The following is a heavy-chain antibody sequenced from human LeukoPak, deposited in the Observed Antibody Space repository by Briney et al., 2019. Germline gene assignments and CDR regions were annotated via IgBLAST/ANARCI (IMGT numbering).Heavy chain of an antibody. CDR2: ISWNSGSI. J-gene: IGHJ4*02. Sequence: PGRSLRLSCAASGFTFDDYAMHWVRQAPGKGLEWVSGISWNSGSIGYADSVKGRFTISRDNAKNSLYLQMNSLRAEDTALYYCAKVMPTSYWGQGTLVTVSS. V-gene: IGHV3-9*01. CDR1: GFTFDDYA. CDR3: AKVMPTSY.